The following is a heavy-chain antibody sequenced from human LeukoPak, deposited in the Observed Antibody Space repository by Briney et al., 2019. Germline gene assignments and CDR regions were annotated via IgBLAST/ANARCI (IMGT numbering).Heavy chain of an antibody. J-gene: IGHJ1*01. CDR1: GFTFSSYA. CDR2: ISGSGAYT. Sequence: GGSLRLSCAASGFTFSSYAMSWVRQAQGKGLEWVSTISGSGAYTYYADSVKGRFTISRDNSKNTLYLQMNSLRAEDTAVYYCAKYFASGSYYKLPHWGQGTLVTVSS. CDR3: AKYFASGSYYKLPH. D-gene: IGHD3-10*01. V-gene: IGHV3-23*01.